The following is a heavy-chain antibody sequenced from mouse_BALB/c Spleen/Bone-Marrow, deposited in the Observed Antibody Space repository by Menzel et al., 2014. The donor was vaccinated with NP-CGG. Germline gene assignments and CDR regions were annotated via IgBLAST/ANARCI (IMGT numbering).Heavy chain of an antibody. CDR3: ARLNYYGNLFV. Sequence: EVQVVESGGGLVQPGGSLKLSCAASGFDFSRYWMSWVRQAPGKGLEWIGEINPESSTINYTPSLKDKFTISRDNAKNTLYLQMSKVRSEDTALYYCARLNYYGNLFVWGAGTTVTVSS. J-gene: IGHJ1*01. D-gene: IGHD1-1*01. CDR2: INPESSTI. CDR1: GFDFSRYW. V-gene: IGHV4-1*02.